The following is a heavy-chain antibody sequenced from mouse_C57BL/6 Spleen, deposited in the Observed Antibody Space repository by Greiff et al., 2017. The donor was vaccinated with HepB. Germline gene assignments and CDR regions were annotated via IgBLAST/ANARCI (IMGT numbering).Heavy chain of an antibody. CDR3: ARPLTGMGYWYFDV. Sequence: QVQLQQPGAELVKPGASVKLSCKASGYTFTSYWMHWVKQRPGQGLEWIGMIHPNSGSTNYNEKFKSKATLTVDKSSSTAYMQLSSLTSEDSAVYYCARPLTGMGYWYFDVWGTGTTVTVSS. J-gene: IGHJ1*03. V-gene: IGHV1-64*01. D-gene: IGHD4-1*01. CDR1: GYTFTSYW. CDR2: IHPNSGST.